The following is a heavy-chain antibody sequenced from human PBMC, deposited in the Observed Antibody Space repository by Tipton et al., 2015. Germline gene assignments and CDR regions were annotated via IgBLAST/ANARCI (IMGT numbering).Heavy chain of an antibody. CDR3: AKGDYGDPREEYFQH. CDR1: GFTVSSNY. CDR2: IYTDGST. V-gene: IGHV3-53*05. J-gene: IGHJ1*01. Sequence: SLRLSCAASGFTVSSNYMSWVRQAPGKGLEWVSVIYTDGSTHYADSVKGRFTISRDNSKNTLYLQMNSLRAEDTALYYCAKGDYGDPREEYFQHWGQGTLVTVSS. D-gene: IGHD4-17*01.